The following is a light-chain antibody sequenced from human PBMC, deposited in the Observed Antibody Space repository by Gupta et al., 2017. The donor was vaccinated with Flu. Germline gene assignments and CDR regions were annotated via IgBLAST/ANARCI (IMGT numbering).Light chain of an antibody. CDR1: QSVSSSY. J-gene: IGKJ4*02. CDR3: QQYGSSPQLT. V-gene: IGKV3-20*01. CDR2: GAS. Sequence: ELVLTQSPGTLSLSQGERATLSCRASQSVSSSYLAWYQQKPGQAPRLLIYGASSRATGIPDRFSGRGSVTDFTLTNSRLDPEDFAVYYCQQYGSSPQLTFGGGTKGEIK.